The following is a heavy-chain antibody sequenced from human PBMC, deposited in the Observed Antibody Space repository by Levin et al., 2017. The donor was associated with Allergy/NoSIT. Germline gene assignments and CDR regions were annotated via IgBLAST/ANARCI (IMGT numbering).Heavy chain of an antibody. CDR1: GFTFSSYA. V-gene: IGHV3-30-3*01. CDR2: ISDDGSNK. CDR3: ARGWTSSRWWGGYCDY. Sequence: GESLKISCAASGFTFSSYAMHWVRQAPGKGLEWVAVISDDGSNKYYADSVKGRFTISRDNPKNTLYLQMNSLRAEDTAVYFCARGWTSSRWWGGYCDYWGQGSQVTVPA. D-gene: IGHD6-13*01. J-gene: IGHJ4*02.